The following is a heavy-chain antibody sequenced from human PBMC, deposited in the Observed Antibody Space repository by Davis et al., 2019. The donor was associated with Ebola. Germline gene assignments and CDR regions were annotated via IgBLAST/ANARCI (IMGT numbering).Heavy chain of an antibody. D-gene: IGHD3-22*01. J-gene: IGHJ4*02. Sequence: GESLKISCQGSGYNFANYWITWVRQMPGKGLEWVGIIFPDDSDTRYSPSFQGQVTISADKSTSTAYLQWSSLKASDSATYYCARPSDSSGYKIEYWGQGTLVTVSS. CDR1: GYNFANYW. V-gene: IGHV5-51*01. CDR3: ARPSDSSGYKIEY. CDR2: IFPDDSDT.